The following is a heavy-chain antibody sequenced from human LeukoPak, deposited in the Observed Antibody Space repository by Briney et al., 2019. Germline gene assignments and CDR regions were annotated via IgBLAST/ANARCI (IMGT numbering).Heavy chain of an antibody. V-gene: IGHV3-21*01. J-gene: IGHJ4*02. CDR2: INTISSYI. CDR1: GFTFSSYS. D-gene: IGHD3-22*01. Sequence: GGSLRLSCAASGFTFSSYSFNWVRQAPGKGLEWVSSINTISSYIYYADSVKGRFTISRDNAKNSLSLQMNSLRVEDTAVYDCARLRRNSDSGGYYYYYDYWGQGTLVTVSS. CDR3: ARLRRNSDSGGYYYYYDY.